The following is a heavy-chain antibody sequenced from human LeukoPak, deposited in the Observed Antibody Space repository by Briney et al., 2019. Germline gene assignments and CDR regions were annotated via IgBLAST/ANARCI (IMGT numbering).Heavy chain of an antibody. D-gene: IGHD3-22*01. J-gene: IGHJ4*02. CDR2: IYYSGST. CDR3: ARQIWRYYDSSGYFDY. Sequence: SETLSLTCTVSGGSISSSSCYWGWIRQPPGKGLEWIGSIYYSGSTYYNPSLKSRVTISVDTSKNQFSLKLSSVTAADTAVYYCARQIWRYYDSSGYFDYWGQGTLVTVSS. CDR1: GGSISSSSCY. V-gene: IGHV4-39*01.